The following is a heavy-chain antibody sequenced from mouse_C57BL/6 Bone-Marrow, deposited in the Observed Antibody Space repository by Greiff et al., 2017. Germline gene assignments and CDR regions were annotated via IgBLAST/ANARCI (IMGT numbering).Heavy chain of an antibody. CDR3: GGSTGYYYAMDY. Sequence: QVQLQQPGAELVKPGASVKLSCKASGYTFTSYWMQWVKQRPGQGLEWIGEIDPSDSYTNYNQKFKGKATLTVDTSSSTAYMQLSSLTSEDSAVYYCGGSTGYYYAMDYGGQGTSVTVSS. J-gene: IGHJ4*01. CDR1: GYTFTSYW. D-gene: IGHD5-1*01. CDR2: IDPSDSYT. V-gene: IGHV1-50*01.